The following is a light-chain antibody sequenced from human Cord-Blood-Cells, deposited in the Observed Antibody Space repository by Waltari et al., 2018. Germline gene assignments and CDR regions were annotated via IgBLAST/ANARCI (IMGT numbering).Light chain of an antibody. J-gene: IGLJ3*02. CDR3: CSYAGSNWV. Sequence: QTVVTQEPSFSVSPGGTVTLTCGLSSGSVSTSYYPSWYQQTPGQAPRTLIYSTNTRSSGVPDRFSGSILGNKAALTITGAQADDESDYYCCSYAGSNWVFGGGTKLTVL. CDR2: STN. V-gene: IGLV8-61*01. CDR1: SGSVSTSYY.